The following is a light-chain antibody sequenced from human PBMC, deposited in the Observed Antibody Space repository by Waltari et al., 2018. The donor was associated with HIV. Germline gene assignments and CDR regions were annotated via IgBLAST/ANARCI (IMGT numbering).Light chain of an antibody. CDR2: YDR. J-gene: IGLJ3*02. CDR1: NVGGNG. Sequence: SYVVSQPPSVSVAPGQTARMTCEGNNVGGNGVHWYQKKPDQAPILVIHYDRDRPSGIPERFSGSNFGNTATLTITSVEAGDEADYYCQVWDSSSDHRGVFGGGTKLTVL. V-gene: IGLV3-21*04. CDR3: QVWDSSSDHRGV.